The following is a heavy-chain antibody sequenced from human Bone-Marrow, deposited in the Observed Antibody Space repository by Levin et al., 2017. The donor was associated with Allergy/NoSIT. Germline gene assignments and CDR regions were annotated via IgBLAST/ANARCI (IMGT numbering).Heavy chain of an antibody. V-gene: IGHV3-23*01. Sequence: GGSLRLSCAASGFTFSSYAMSWVRQAPGKGLEWVSAISGSGGSTYYADSVKGRFTISRDNSKNTLYLQMNSLRAEDTAVYYCAKGFSRDFWSGYSSLFDYWGQGTLVTVSS. J-gene: IGHJ4*02. CDR3: AKGFSRDFWSGYSSLFDY. D-gene: IGHD3-3*01. CDR1: GFTFSSYA. CDR2: ISGSGGST.